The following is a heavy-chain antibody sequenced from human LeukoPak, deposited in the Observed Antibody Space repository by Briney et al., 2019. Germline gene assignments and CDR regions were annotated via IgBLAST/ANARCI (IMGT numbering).Heavy chain of an antibody. CDR2: ISYDGSNK. J-gene: IGHJ4*02. Sequence: GGSLRLSCAASGFTFTTYGIHWVRQAPGKGLEWVAVISYDGSNKYYADPVKGRFTISRDNSKNTLYLQMNSLRPEDTAVYSCARASGPFDYWGQGTLVTVSS. CDR1: GFTFTTYG. V-gene: IGHV3-30*03. D-gene: IGHD3-10*01. CDR3: ARASGPFDY.